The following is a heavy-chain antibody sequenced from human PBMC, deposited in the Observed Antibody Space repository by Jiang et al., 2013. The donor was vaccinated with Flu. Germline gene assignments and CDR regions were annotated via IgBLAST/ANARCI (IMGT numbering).Heavy chain of an antibody. D-gene: IGHD4-17*01. CDR1: GYNLFELS. CDR3: ANEAWGLRAATTLTDS. CDR2: FDPEDDKP. V-gene: IGHV1-24*01. Sequence: SGAEVKKPGASVKVSCKYRGYNLFELSIQWVRQAPGRGLEWMGGFDPEDDKPIFAQKFQGRITMTEDKSTDTVYMELTSLTSEDTAVYYCANEAWGLRAATTLTDSWGQGTLVTVSS. J-gene: IGHJ5*02.